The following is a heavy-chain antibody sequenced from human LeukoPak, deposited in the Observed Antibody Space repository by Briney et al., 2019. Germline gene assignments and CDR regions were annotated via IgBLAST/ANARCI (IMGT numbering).Heavy chain of an antibody. V-gene: IGHV3-30*04. Sequence: GRSLRLSCAASGFTFSSYAMHWVRQAPGKGLEWVAVISYDGSNKYYADSVKGRFTISRDNSKNTLYLQMNSLRAEDTAVYYCARDRGSYYAMSFDYWGQGTLVTVSS. CDR1: GFTFSSYA. CDR2: ISYDGSNK. D-gene: IGHD1-26*01. J-gene: IGHJ4*02. CDR3: ARDRGSYYAMSFDY.